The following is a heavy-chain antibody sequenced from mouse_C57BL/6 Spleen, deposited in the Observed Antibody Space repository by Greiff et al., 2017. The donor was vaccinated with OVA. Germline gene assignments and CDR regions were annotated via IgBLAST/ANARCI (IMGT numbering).Heavy chain of an antibody. CDR3: ARCPDYSSSPGAMGY. CDR1: GYTFTNYW. CDR2: IYPGGGYT. D-gene: IGHD1-1*01. V-gene: IGHV1-63*01. Sequence: VQLQQSGAELVRPGTSVKMSCKASGYTFTNYWIGWVKQRTGHGLEWIGDIYPGGGYTYYNEKFKGKATLTADKSSSTAYMQFSSLTSEDSAIYYGARCPDYSSSPGAMGYWGQGTSVTVSS. J-gene: IGHJ4*01.